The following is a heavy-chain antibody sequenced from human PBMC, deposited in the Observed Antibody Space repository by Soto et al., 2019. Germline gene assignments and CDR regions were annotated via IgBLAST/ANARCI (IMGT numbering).Heavy chain of an antibody. V-gene: IGHV4-59*01. CDR2: INYRGST. CDR1: GGSISSYY. J-gene: IGHJ2*01. CDR3: ARFNWYFDL. Sequence: QVQLQESGPGLVKPSETLSLTCTVSGGSISSYYWSWIRQPPGKGLDWIGYINYRGSTTYHPSLKSRVPISVDTSKNQFSLKLSSVTAADTAMYYCARFNWYFDLWGRGTLVTVSS.